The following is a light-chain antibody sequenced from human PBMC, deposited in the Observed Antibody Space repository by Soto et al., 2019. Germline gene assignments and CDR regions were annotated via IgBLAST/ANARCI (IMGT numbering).Light chain of an antibody. CDR1: SSDVGGYNY. V-gene: IGLV2-8*01. Sequence: QSAPTQPASASGSPGQSAAISCTGNSSDVGGYNYVSWSQQQRGKAPKLMMYEVNKRPSGVPDRFSGSKSGNTASLTVSGLQAEDEGDYYCSPYAGSGNVFGTGTKVTV. CDR3: SPYAGSGNV. CDR2: EVN. J-gene: IGLJ1*01.